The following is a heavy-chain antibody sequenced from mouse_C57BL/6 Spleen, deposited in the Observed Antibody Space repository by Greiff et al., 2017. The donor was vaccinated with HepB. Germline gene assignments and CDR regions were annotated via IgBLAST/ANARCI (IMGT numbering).Heavy chain of an antibody. D-gene: IGHD2-3*01. Sequence: VQLVESGPGLVQPSQSLSITCTVSGFSLTSYGVHWVRQSPGKGLEWLGVIWSGGSTDYNAAFISRLSISKDNSKSQVFFKMNSLQADDTAIYYCAPYDGYYPHYYAMDYWGQGTSVTVSS. V-gene: IGHV2-2*01. CDR2: IWSGGST. J-gene: IGHJ4*01. CDR3: APYDGYYPHYYAMDY. CDR1: GFSLTSYG.